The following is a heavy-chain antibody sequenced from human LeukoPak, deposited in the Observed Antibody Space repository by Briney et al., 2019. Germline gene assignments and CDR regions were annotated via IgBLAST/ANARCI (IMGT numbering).Heavy chain of an antibody. V-gene: IGHV1-69*06. J-gene: IGHJ5*02. D-gene: IGHD3-10*01. Sequence: VASVRVSCTASGGTFSSYAISWVRQAPGQGLEWMGGIIPIFGTANYAQKFQGRVTITADKSTSTAYMELSSLRSEDTAVYYCARKPLRGVIDWFDPWGQGTLVTVSS. CDR2: IIPIFGTA. CDR3: ARKPLRGVIDWFDP. CDR1: GGTFSSYA.